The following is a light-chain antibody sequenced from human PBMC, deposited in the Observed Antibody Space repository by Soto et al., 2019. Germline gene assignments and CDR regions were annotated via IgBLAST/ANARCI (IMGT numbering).Light chain of an antibody. J-gene: IGLJ1*01. Sequence: QSVLTQPRSVSGSPGQSVTISCTGTSSDVGGYNYVSWYQQHPGKAPKLMIYDVSKRPSGVPDRFSGSKSGNTASLTISGLQVEDEAVYYCCSYAGSYFYVFGTGTRSPS. CDR3: CSYAGSYFYV. CDR1: SSDVGGYNY. V-gene: IGLV2-11*01. CDR2: DVS.